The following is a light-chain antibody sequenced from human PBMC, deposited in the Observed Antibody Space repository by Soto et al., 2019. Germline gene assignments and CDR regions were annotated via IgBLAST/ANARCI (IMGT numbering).Light chain of an antibody. CDR1: QSISNY. Sequence: DIQMTQSPSSLPASVGDRVTITCRASQSISNYLNWFQHKPGNPPKLLIYAASILQGGVPSRFSARGSGTDFTLTISSLQPEDFATYYCQQTYSSPETFGQGTKVEI. CDR2: AAS. V-gene: IGKV1-39*01. CDR3: QQTYSSPET. J-gene: IGKJ1*01.